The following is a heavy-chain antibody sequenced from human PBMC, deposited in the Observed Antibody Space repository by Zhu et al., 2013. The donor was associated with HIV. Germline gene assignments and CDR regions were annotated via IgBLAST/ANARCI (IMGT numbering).Heavy chain of an antibody. CDR1: GYTFGSYE. D-gene: IGHD2-2*01. CDR2: INTNSGAT. J-gene: IGHJ6*03. V-gene: IGHV1-2*02. Sequence: QVQLVQSGSEVKKPGASVKVSCKSSGYTFGSYEINWLRQATGQGLEWMGWINTNSGATNYAQTFQGRFTMTRDASITTAYMEVSRLTSDDMAVYYCARGPVEPAATAIYYYMDVWGTGTAVTVSS. CDR3: ARGPVEPAATAIYYYMDV.